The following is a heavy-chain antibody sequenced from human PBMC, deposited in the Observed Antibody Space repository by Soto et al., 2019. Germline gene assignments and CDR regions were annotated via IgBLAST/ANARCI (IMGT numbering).Heavy chain of an antibody. V-gene: IGHV3-30*18. CDR2: ISYDGSNK. CDR1: GFTFSSYG. Sequence: QVQLVESGGGVVQPGRSLRLSCAASGFTFSSYGMHWVRQAPGKGLEWVAVISYDGSNKYYADSVKGRFTISRDNSKNTLYLQMNSLRAEDTAVYYCAKDLDYGDYDFYFDYWGQGTLVTVSS. J-gene: IGHJ4*02. CDR3: AKDLDYGDYDFYFDY. D-gene: IGHD4-17*01.